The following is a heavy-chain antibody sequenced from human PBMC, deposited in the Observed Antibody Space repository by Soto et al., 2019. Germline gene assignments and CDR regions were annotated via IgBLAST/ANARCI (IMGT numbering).Heavy chain of an antibody. CDR1: GYTFTGYY. CDR3: ARGWGSSLSYYYYMDV. Sequence: ASVKVSCKASGYTFTGYYMHWVRQAPGQGLEWMGWINPNSGGTNYAQKFQGWVTMTRDTSISTAYMELSRLRSDDTAVYYCARGWGSSLSYYYYMDVWGKGTTVTVSS. V-gene: IGHV1-2*04. J-gene: IGHJ6*03. D-gene: IGHD3-16*01. CDR2: INPNSGGT.